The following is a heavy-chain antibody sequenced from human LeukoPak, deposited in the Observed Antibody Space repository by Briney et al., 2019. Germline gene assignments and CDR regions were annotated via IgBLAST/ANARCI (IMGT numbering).Heavy chain of an antibody. Sequence: SETLSLTCTVSGGSITSSNYCWGWIRQPPGKGLEWIVSIYYSGTTYYNPSLKSRVTVSVDTSKNRFSLKLNSVTAADTAVYYCARQRPLGYYDSSGYYDYWGQGTLVTVSS. CDR1: GGSITSSNYC. D-gene: IGHD3-22*01. J-gene: IGHJ4*02. V-gene: IGHV4-39*01. CDR2: IYYSGTT. CDR3: ARQRPLGYYDSSGYYDY.